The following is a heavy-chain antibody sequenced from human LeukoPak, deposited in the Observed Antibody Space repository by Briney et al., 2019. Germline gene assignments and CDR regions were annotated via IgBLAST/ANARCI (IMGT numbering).Heavy chain of an antibody. D-gene: IGHD3-9*01. CDR3: ARAFGYDILTGYYYY. CDR1: GDTFSSYA. Sequence: GSSVKVSCKASGDTFSSYALNWVRQAPGQGLEWMGGIIPIFGTANYAQKFQGRVTITADKSTSTAYMELSSLRSEDTAVYYCARAFGYDILTGYYYYWGQGILVTVSS. J-gene: IGHJ4*02. CDR2: IIPIFGTA. V-gene: IGHV1-69*06.